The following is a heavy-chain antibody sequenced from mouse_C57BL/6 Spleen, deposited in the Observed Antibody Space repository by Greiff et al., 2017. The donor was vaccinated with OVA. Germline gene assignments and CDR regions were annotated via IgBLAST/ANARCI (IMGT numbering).Heavy chain of an antibody. CDR3: AGSDYYGSSYDYFDY. D-gene: IGHD1-1*01. Sequence: QVQLQQPGAELVKPGASVKMSCKASGYTFTSYWITWVKQRPGQGLEWIGDIYPGSGSTNYNEKFKSKATLTADTSSSTAYMQLSSLTSNDSAVYYCAGSDYYGSSYDYFDYWGQGTTLTVSS. CDR1: GYTFTSYW. CDR2: IYPGSGST. J-gene: IGHJ2*01. V-gene: IGHV1-55*01.